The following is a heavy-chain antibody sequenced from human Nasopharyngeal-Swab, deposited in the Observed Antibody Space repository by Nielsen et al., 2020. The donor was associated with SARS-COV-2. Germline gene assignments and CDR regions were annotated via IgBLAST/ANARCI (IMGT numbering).Heavy chain of an antibody. D-gene: IGHD1-26*01. Sequence: WVRQAPGQGLEWMGWISAYNGNTNYAQKLQGRVTMTRDTSTSTVYMELSSLRSEDTAVYYCARVFSGTYSQFDYWGQGTLVTVSS. CDR2: ISAYNGNT. CDR3: ARVFSGTYSQFDY. J-gene: IGHJ4*02. V-gene: IGHV1-18*01.